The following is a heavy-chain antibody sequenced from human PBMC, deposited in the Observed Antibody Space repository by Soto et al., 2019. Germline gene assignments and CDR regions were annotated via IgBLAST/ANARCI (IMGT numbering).Heavy chain of an antibody. CDR2: IFYSGSA. J-gene: IGHJ5*01. D-gene: IGHD3-3*01. Sequence: QLQLPESGPGLVKPSETLSLTCSVSGGSISNPIYYWAWIRQPPGKGLEWIGSIFYSGSAYYNPPLDSRVTMSVDTSQSPFYLKLSPVSAADTAVYYCAGRTSLTSVEIFSGGLSGYNWVAPLGRGTLVTVSS. CDR1: GGSISNPIYY. CDR3: AGRTSLTSVEIFSGGLSGYNWVAP. V-gene: IGHV4-39*01.